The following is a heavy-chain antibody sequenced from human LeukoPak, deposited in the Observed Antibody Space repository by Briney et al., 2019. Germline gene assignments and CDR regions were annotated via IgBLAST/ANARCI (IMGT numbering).Heavy chain of an antibody. CDR3: ARDAGWHAFDY. CDR2: ISSDSTTI. V-gene: IGHV3-48*01. CDR1: GFTFSSYS. D-gene: IGHD5-24*01. J-gene: IGHJ4*02. Sequence: GGSLRLSCAASGFTFSSYSMNWVRQAPGKGLEWVSYISSDSTTIYYADSVEGRFTVSRDNAKNSLYLQMNSLRAEDTAVYYCARDAGWHAFDYWGQGTLVTVSS.